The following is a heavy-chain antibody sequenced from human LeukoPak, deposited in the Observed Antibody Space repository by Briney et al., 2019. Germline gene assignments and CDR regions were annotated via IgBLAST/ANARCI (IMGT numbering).Heavy chain of an antibody. CDR2: IYYSGST. CDR1: GGSISSSSYY. V-gene: IGHV4-39*07. J-gene: IGHJ3*02. CDR3: ARVWELSDAFDI. Sequence: SETLSLTCSVSGGSISSSSYYWGWIRQPPGKGLEWIGSIYYSGSTPYNPSLKSRVTISVDTSKNQFSLKLSSVTAADAAVYYCARVWELSDAFDIWGQGTMVTVSS. D-gene: IGHD1-26*01.